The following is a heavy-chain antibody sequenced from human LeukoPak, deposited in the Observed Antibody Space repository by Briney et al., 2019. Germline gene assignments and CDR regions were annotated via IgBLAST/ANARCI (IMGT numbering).Heavy chain of an antibody. D-gene: IGHD2-21*01. CDR3: AKAPVTTCSGAYCYPFDY. V-gene: IGHV3-23*01. J-gene: IGHJ4*02. CDR2: ISVSGNT. Sequence: TGGSLTLSCAASGFTLSSYDMSWVRQAPGKGLEWVSAISVSGNTYHADSVKGRFTISRDSSKNTLYLQMNRLRAEDAAVYYCAKAPVTTCSGAYCYPFDYWGRGTMVTVSS. CDR1: GFTLSSYD.